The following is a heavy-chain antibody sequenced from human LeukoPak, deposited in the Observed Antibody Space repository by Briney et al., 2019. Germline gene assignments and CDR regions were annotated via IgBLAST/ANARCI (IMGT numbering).Heavy chain of an antibody. Sequence: GGSLRLSCAASGFTFSSYGMHWVRQAPGKGLEWVAVISYDGSNKYYADSVKGRFTISRDNSKNTLYLQMNSLRAEDTAVYYCAKDRYGGYGSSFDYWGQGTLVTVSS. CDR1: GFTFSSYG. CDR2: ISYDGSNK. D-gene: IGHD4-17*01. J-gene: IGHJ4*02. CDR3: AKDRYGGYGSSFDY. V-gene: IGHV3-30*18.